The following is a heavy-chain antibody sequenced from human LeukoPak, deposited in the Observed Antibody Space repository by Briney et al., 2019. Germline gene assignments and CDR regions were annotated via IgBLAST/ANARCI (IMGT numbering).Heavy chain of an antibody. D-gene: IGHD3-22*01. Sequence: GASVKVSCKASGYTFTSYDINWVRQATGHAPEWMGWMKPNSGNTGYAQKFQGRVTMTRDTSRSTAYLELSRLRSEDTAVYYCARYNYYYDNSGHYVSSEFDLWGQGTLVTVSS. J-gene: IGHJ4*02. CDR2: MKPNSGNT. CDR3: ARYNYYYDNSGHYVSSEFDL. V-gene: IGHV1-8*01. CDR1: GYTFTSYD.